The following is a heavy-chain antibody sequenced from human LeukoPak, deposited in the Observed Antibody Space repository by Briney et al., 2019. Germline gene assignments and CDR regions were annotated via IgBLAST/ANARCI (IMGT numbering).Heavy chain of an antibody. D-gene: IGHD6-13*01. CDR2: ISGSGGST. Sequence: QTGGSLRLSCAASGFTFSSYAMSWVRQAPGKGLEWVSAISGSGGSTYYADSVKGRFTISRDNSKNTLYLQMNSLRAEDTAVYYCAKDSGRSSSWSVYWGQGTLVTVSS. J-gene: IGHJ4*02. V-gene: IGHV3-23*01. CDR1: GFTFSSYA. CDR3: AKDSGRSSSWSVY.